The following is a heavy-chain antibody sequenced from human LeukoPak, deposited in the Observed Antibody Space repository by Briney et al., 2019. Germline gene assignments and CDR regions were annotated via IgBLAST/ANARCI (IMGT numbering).Heavy chain of an antibody. CDR1: GGSLSSYS. Sequence: SETLSLTCTVSGGSLSSYSWSWIRHPPGKGLEWIGYIYYSGRTVYNPSLKSRVTISLDTSKNQFSLKLSSVTAADTAVYYCARDYGSGSYRFDFWGQGTLVSVSS. J-gene: IGHJ4*02. D-gene: IGHD3-10*01. CDR3: ARDYGSGSYRFDF. V-gene: IGHV4-59*01. CDR2: IYYSGRT.